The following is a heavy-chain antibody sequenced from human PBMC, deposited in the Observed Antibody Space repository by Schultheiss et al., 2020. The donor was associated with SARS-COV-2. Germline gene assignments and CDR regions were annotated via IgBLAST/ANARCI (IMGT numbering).Heavy chain of an antibody. J-gene: IGHJ6*02. CDR1: GYSFTSYW. D-gene: IGHD2-2*01. CDR2: IDPSDSYT. V-gene: IGHV5-10-1*01. Sequence: GESLKISCKGSGYSFTSYWISWVRQMPGKGLEWMGRIDPSDSYTNYSPSFQGHVTISADKSISTAYLQWSSLKASDTAMYYCARGGGYCSSTSCYLVHYGMDVWGQGTTVTVSS. CDR3: ARGGGYCSSTSCYLVHYGMDV.